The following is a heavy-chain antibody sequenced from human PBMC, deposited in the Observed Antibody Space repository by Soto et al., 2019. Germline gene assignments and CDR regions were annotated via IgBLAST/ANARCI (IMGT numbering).Heavy chain of an antibody. CDR1: GVSISSSSYY. Sequence: SETLSLTCTVSGVSISSSSYYWGWIRQPPGKGLEWIGSIYYSGSTYYNPSLKSRVTISVDTSKNQFSLKLSSVTAADTAVYYCARQSNWFDPWGQGTLVTVS. V-gene: IGHV4-39*01. J-gene: IGHJ5*02. CDR3: ARQSNWFDP. CDR2: IYYSGST.